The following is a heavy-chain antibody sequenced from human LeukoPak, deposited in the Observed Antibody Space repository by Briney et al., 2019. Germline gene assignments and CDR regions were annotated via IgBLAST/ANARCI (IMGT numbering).Heavy chain of an antibody. V-gene: IGHV3-30*18. D-gene: IGHD2-15*01. Sequence: GRSLRLSCAASGFTFSSYGMHWVRQAPGKGLEWEAVISYDGSNKYDADSVKGRFTISRDNSKNTLYLQMNSLRAEDTAVYYCAKDENLMVVADLYDYWGQGTLVTVSS. CDR2: ISYDGSNK. CDR3: AKDENLMVVADLYDY. J-gene: IGHJ4*02. CDR1: GFTFSSYG.